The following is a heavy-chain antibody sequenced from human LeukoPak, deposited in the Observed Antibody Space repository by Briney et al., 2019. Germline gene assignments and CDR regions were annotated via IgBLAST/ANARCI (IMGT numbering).Heavy chain of an antibody. J-gene: IGHJ6*04. CDR2: IIPILGIA. CDR1: VGTFSNYA. CDR3: ATTQVYYYGMDV. Sequence: SVTVSLKCSVGTFSNYAISWVRQAPGQGLEWMGSIIPILGIANYAQKFHGRVTITADKSTSTAYMELSSLRSEDTAVYYCATTQVYYYGMDVWGKGTTVTVS. V-gene: IGHV1-69*04.